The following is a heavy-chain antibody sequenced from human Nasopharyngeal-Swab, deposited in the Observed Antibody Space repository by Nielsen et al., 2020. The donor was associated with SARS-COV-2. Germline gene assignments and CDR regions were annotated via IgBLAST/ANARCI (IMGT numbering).Heavy chain of an antibody. Sequence: GESLKISCAASGFTFSSYAMHWVRQAPGKGLEWVAVISYDGSNKYYADSVKGRFTIYRDNSKNTLYLQMNSLRAEDTAVYYCARDKSDSSNYWGQGTLVTVSS. V-gene: IGHV3-30-3*01. CDR3: ARDKSDSSNY. CDR2: ISYDGSNK. D-gene: IGHD3-22*01. CDR1: GFTFSSYA. J-gene: IGHJ4*02.